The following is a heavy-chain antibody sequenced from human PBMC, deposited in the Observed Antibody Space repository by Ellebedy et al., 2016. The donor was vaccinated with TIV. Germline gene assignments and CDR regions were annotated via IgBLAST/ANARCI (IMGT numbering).Heavy chain of an antibody. V-gene: IGHV3-7*01. Sequence: GGSLRLSXAASGITFSVHWMNWVRQAPGKGLEWVANINQDGGEENYVDSVKGRFTISRDNAKNSLYLQMSSLRAEDTAVYYCARFHYGDYDYWGQGTLVTVSS. CDR1: GITFSVHW. J-gene: IGHJ4*02. CDR2: INQDGGEE. D-gene: IGHD4-17*01. CDR3: ARFHYGDYDY.